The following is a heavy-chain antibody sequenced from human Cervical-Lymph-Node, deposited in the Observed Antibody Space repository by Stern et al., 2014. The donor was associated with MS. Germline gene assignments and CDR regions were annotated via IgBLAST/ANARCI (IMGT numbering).Heavy chain of an antibody. CDR1: GFTFSSYA. Sequence: VQLVESGGGVVQPGRSLRLSCAASGFTFSSYAMHWVRQAPGKGLEWVAVISYDGSNKYYADSVKGRFTISRDNSKNTLYLQMNSLRAEDTAVYYCARDPYHYDSRAALFDYWGQGTLVTVSS. CDR2: ISYDGSNK. D-gene: IGHD3-22*01. J-gene: IGHJ4*02. V-gene: IGHV3-30*01. CDR3: ARDPYHYDSRAALFDY.